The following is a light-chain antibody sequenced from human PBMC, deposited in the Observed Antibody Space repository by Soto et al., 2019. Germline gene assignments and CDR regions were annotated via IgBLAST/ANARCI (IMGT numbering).Light chain of an antibody. CDR1: QSISSY. Sequence: DIQMTQSPSSLSASVGDRVTITCRASQSISSYLNWYQQKPGKAPELLIYVAFSLQSGVPSRFSGSGSGTDSTLSISSLQPEDVATYYCQQSFSTPWTFGQGTKVDIK. CDR2: VAF. CDR3: QQSFSTPWT. V-gene: IGKV1-39*01. J-gene: IGKJ1*01.